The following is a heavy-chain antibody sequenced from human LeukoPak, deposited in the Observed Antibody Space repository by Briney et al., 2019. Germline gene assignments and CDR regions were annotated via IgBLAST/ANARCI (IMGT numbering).Heavy chain of an antibody. J-gene: IGHJ4*02. CDR1: GFTFSSYS. CDR2: ISSSSSTI. Sequence: GGSLRLSCAASGFTFSSYSMNWVRQAPGKGLEWVSYISSSSSTIYYADSVKGRFTISRDNAKNSLYLQMNSLRAEDTAVYYCAREWSSSMTDYWGQGTLVTVSS. CDR3: AREWSSSMTDY. V-gene: IGHV3-48*01. D-gene: IGHD6-6*01.